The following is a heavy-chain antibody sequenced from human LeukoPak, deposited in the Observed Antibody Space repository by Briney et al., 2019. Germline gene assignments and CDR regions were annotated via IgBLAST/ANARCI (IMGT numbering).Heavy chain of an antibody. CDR3: ARGSSSSWGNWFDP. J-gene: IGHJ5*02. V-gene: IGHV1-8*01. Sequence: ASVKVSCKASGYTFTSYDINWVRQATGQGLEWMGWMNPNSGSTGYAQKFQGRVTMTRNTSISTAYMELSSLRSDDTAVYYCARGSSSSWGNWFDPWGQGTLVTVSS. D-gene: IGHD6-13*01. CDR1: GYTFTSYD. CDR2: MNPNSGST.